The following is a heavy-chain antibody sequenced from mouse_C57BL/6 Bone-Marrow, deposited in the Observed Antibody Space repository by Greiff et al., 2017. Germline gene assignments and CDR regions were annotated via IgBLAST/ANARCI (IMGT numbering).Heavy chain of an antibody. CDR2: IDPSDSYT. CDR3: ARTDVGWLLRDYAMDY. V-gene: IGHV1-50*01. Sequence: QVQLQQPGAELVKPGASVKLSCKASGYTFTSYWMQWVKQRPGQGLEWIGEIDPSDSYTNYNQKFKGKATLTVDTSSSTAYMQLSSLTSEDSAVYYCARTDVGWLLRDYAMDYWGQGTSVTVSS. CDR1: GYTFTSYW. D-gene: IGHD2-3*01. J-gene: IGHJ4*01.